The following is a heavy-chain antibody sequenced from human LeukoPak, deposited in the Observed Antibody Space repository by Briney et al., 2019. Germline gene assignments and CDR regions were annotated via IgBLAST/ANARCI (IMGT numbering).Heavy chain of an antibody. J-gene: IGHJ3*02. Sequence: GGSLRLSCAASGFTFTTYWMHWVRQAPGKGLVWVSRINSDGSITSYADSVKGRFTISRDNAKNTLYLQMNSLRAEDTAVYYCARERSLGYSYGHDAFDIWGQGTMVTVSS. D-gene: IGHD5-18*01. CDR3: ARERSLGYSYGHDAFDI. CDR1: GFTFTTYW. V-gene: IGHV3-74*01. CDR2: INSDGSIT.